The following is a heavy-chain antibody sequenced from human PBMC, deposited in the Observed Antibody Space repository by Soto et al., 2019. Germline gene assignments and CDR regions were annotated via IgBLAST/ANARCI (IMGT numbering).Heavy chain of an antibody. CDR1: GGSISSSSYY. V-gene: IGHV4-39*01. CDR2: TYYSGRT. J-gene: IGHJ4*02. CDR3: ARRAYDFWSGYYPLPDY. Sequence: QLQLQESGPGLVKPSETLSLTCTVSGGSISSSSYYWGWIRQPPGKGLEWIGSTYYSGRTYYNPSLTSRVTISVVTSKTPFSLKLSSVTAADTAVYYWARRAYDFWSGYYPLPDYWGQGTLVTVSS. D-gene: IGHD3-3*01.